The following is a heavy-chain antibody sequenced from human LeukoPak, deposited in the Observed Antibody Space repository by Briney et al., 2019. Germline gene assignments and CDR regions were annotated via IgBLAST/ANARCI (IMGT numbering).Heavy chain of an antibody. D-gene: IGHD3-22*01. Sequence: ASVKVSCKASGYTFTSYAMHWVRQAPGQRLEWMGWINAGNGNTKYSQKFQGRVTITRDTSASTAYMELSSLRSDDTAVYYCARARSGLIVVDGDAFDIWGQGTMVTVSS. CDR3: ARARSGLIVVDGDAFDI. CDR1: GYTFTSYA. J-gene: IGHJ3*02. V-gene: IGHV1-3*01. CDR2: INAGNGNT.